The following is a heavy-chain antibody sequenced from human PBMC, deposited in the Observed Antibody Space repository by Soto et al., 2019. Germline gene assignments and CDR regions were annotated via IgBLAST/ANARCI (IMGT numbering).Heavy chain of an antibody. CDR1: GFSISGSA. CDR2: IRNKTNGYAT. J-gene: IGHJ3*02. V-gene: IGHV3-73*01. Sequence: EVQLVESGGDLVQPGGSLKLSCAASGFSISGSAIHWVRQASGKGLEWVARIRNKTNGYATGYAASVQGRFTISRDDSKNTAFLQMNSLKTEDTAVYYCTRLEAPGGRALDIWGQGTMVTVSS. CDR3: TRLEAPGGRALDI.